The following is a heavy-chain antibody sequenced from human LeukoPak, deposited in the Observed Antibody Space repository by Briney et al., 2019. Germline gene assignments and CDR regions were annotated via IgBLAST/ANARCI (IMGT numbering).Heavy chain of an antibody. J-gene: IGHJ1*01. CDR3: ARGLRRSSSWYTAEYFQH. V-gene: IGHV4-59*12. CDR2: IYYSGST. Sequence: PSETLSLTCTVSGGSISSYYWSWIRQPPGKGLEWIGYIYYSGSTNYNPSLKSRVTISVDTSKNQFSLKLSSVTAADTAVYYCARGLRRSSSWYTAEYFQHWGQGTLVTVSS. D-gene: IGHD6-13*01. CDR1: GGSISSYY.